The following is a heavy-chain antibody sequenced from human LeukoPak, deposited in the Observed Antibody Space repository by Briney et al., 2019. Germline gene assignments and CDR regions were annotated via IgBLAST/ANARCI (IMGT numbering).Heavy chain of an antibody. Sequence: PSETLSLTCAVYGGSFSGYYWSWIRQPPEKGLEWIGEINHSGSTNYNPSLKSRVTISVDTSKNQFSLKLSSVTAADTAVYDCARGHGYYDSSGYSYYFDYWGQGTLVTVSS. CDR1: GGSFSGYY. V-gene: IGHV4-34*01. CDR3: ARGHGYYDSSGYSYYFDY. CDR2: INHSGST. J-gene: IGHJ4*02. D-gene: IGHD3-22*01.